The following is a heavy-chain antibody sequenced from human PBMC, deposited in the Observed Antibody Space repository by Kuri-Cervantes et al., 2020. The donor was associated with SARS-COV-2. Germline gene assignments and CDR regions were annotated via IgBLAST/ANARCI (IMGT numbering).Heavy chain of an antibody. CDR1: GYSISSGYY. D-gene: IGHD3-3*01. CDR3: ARAVTSIFGVPTNWFDP. J-gene: IGHJ5*02. V-gene: IGHV4-38-2*02. CDR2: IYHSGST. Sequence: ESLKISCTVSGYSISSGYYWGWIRQPPGKGLEWIGSIYHSGSTYYNPSFKSRVTISVDTSKNQFSLKLSSVTAADTAVYYCARAVTSIFGVPTNWFDPWGQGTLVTVSS.